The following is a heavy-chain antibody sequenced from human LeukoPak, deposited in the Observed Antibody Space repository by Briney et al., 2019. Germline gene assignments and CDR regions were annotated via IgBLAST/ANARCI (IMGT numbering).Heavy chain of an antibody. Sequence: SETLSLTCAVYGGSFSGYYWSWIRQPPGKGLEWIGEINHSGSTNYNPSLKSRVTISVDTSKNQFSLKLSSVTAADTAVYYCARGLRQYSSSWLNWFDPWGQGTLVTVSS. CDR1: GGSFSGYY. CDR3: ARGLRQYSSSWLNWFDP. J-gene: IGHJ5*02. D-gene: IGHD6-13*01. CDR2: INHSGST. V-gene: IGHV4-34*01.